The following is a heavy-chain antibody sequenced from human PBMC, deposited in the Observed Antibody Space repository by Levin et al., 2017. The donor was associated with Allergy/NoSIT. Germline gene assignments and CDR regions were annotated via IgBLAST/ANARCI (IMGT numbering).Heavy chain of an antibody. Sequence: GGSLRLSCAASGFTFSSYSMNWVRQAPGKGLEWVSSISGSSNYIYYADSVKGRFTISRDNAKNSLYLQMNTLRAEDTAVYYCSRDPEDLRFGETLGLYYFDDWGQGTLVTVSS. D-gene: IGHD3-16*01. CDR2: ISGSSNYI. CDR3: SRDPEDLRFGETLGLYYFDD. J-gene: IGHJ4*02. V-gene: IGHV3-21*01. CDR1: GFTFSSYS.